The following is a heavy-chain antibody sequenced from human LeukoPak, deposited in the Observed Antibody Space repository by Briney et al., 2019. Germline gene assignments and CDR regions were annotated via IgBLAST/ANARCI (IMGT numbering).Heavy chain of an antibody. CDR3: ARRAVDYDILTGYAPSTTFDY. CDR1: GGSFSGYY. D-gene: IGHD3-9*01. CDR2: INHSGST. J-gene: IGHJ4*02. V-gene: IGHV4-34*01. Sequence: PSETLSLTCAVYGGSFSGYYWSWIRQPPGKGLEWIGEINHSGSTNYNPSLKSRVTISVDTSKNQFSLKLSSVTAADTAVYYCARRAVDYDILTGYAPSTTFDYWGQGTLVTVSS.